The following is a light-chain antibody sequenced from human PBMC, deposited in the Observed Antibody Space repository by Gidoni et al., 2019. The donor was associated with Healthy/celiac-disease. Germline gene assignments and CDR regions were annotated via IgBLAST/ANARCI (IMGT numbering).Light chain of an antibody. Sequence: QSALTQPASVSGSTGQSITISCTGTSSDVGGYNYVSWYQQHPGKAPKLRIYEVSNRPSGVSHRFSGSKSGNTASLTISGLQAEDEADYYCSSYTSSSTPHVVFGGGTKLTVL. CDR3: SSYTSSSTPHVV. V-gene: IGLV2-14*01. J-gene: IGLJ2*01. CDR2: EVS. CDR1: SSDVGGYNY.